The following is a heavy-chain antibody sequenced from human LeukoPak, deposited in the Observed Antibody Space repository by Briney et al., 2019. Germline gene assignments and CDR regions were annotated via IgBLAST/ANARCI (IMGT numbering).Heavy chain of an antibody. D-gene: IGHD1-1*01. V-gene: IGHV3-21*03. J-gene: IGHJ4*02. Sequence: GGSLRLSCAASGFTFSSYSMNWVRQAPGKGLEWVSSISSSSSYIYYADSVKGRFTISRDNAKNSLYLQMNSLRAEDTAVYYCAKSRSGSANWALQIFDNWGQGALVTVSS. CDR2: ISSSSSYI. CDR3: AKSRSGSANWALQIFDN. CDR1: GFTFSSYS.